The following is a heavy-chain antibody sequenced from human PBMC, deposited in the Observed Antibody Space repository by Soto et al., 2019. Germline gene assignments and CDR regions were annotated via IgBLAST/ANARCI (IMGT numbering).Heavy chain of an antibody. CDR2: IYYSGST. D-gene: IGHD3-22*01. CDR3: ARHLLLYYYDSSGYYLRDAFDI. J-gene: IGHJ3*02. CDR1: GGSISSYY. Sequence: SETLSLTCTVSGGSISSYYWSWIRQPPGKGLEWFGYIYYSGSTNYNPSLKSRVTISVDTSKNQLSLKLSSVTAADTAVYYCARHLLLYYYDSSGYYLRDAFDIWGQGTMVT. V-gene: IGHV4-59*08.